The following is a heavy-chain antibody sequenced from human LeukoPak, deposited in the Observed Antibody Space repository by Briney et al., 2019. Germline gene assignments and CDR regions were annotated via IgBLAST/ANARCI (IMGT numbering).Heavy chain of an antibody. CDR2: ISSSSSYI. D-gene: IGHD1-26*01. V-gene: IGHV3-21*01. CDR3: ASLGATTLFGSY. Sequence: PGGSLRLSCAASGFTFSSYSMNWVRQAPGKGLEWVSSISSSSSYIYYADSVKGQFTISRDNAKNSLYLQMNSLRAEDTAVYYCASLGATTLFGSYWGQGTLVTVSS. J-gene: IGHJ4*02. CDR1: GFTFSSYS.